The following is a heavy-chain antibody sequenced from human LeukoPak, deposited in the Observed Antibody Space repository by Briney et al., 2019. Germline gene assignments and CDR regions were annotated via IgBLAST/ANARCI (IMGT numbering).Heavy chain of an antibody. CDR3: ARGLRYYYDSSGYWYYFDY. CDR1: GFSVSSYV. V-gene: IGHV3-30*04. Sequence: IRPCGTAGFSVSSYVMHGARPATGKGLEWVAVISYDGSNKYYADSVKGRFTISRDNSKNTLYLQMNSLRAEDTAVYYCARGLRYYYDSSGYWYYFDYWGQGTLVTVSS. CDR2: ISYDGSNK. J-gene: IGHJ4*02. D-gene: IGHD3-22*01.